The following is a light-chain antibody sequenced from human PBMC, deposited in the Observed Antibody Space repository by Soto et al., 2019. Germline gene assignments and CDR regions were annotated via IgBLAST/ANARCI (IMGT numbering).Light chain of an antibody. CDR2: WAS. V-gene: IGKV4-1*01. J-gene: IGKJ5*01. CDR1: QSGLYTSNNKNC. CDR3: QQYYTTPIT. Sequence: DIVMTQSPDSLAVSLGERATIHCKSSQSGLYTSNNKNCLAWFQKKPGQPPKLLIFWASTREFGVPDRFSGSGSGTDFTLTISSLQPEDVAIYYCQQYYTTPITFGQGTRLEIK.